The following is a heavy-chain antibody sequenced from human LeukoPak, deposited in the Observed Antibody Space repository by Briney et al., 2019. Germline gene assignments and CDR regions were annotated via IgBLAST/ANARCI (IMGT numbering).Heavy chain of an antibody. CDR2: ISSSGSTI. J-gene: IGHJ6*03. CDR1: GFTFSSYE. CDR3: ARDPRDYYYMDV. Sequence: PGGSLRLSCAASGFTFSSYEMNWVRQAPGQGLEWVSYISSSGSTIYYADSVKGRFTISRDNAKNSLYLQMNSLRAEDTAVYYCARDPRDYYYMDVWGKGTTVTVSS. V-gene: IGHV3-48*03.